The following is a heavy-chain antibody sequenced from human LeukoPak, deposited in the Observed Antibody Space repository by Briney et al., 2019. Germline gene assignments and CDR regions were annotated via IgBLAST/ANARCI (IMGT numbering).Heavy chain of an antibody. CDR3: ARAERHYDILTGYWGAQVWFDP. J-gene: IGHJ5*02. D-gene: IGHD3-9*01. CDR1: GGSISRGDYY. V-gene: IGHV4-30-4*01. Sequence: PSETLSLTCTVSGGSISRGDYYWSWIRQPPGKGLEWIGYIYYSGSTYYNPSLKSRVTISVDTSKNQFSLKLSSVTAADTAVYYCARAERHYDILTGYWGAQVWFDPWGQGTLVTVSS. CDR2: IYYSGST.